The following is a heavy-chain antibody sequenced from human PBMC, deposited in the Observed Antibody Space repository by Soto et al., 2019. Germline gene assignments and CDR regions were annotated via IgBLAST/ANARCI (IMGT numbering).Heavy chain of an antibody. J-gene: IGHJ6*03. Sequence: SVKVSCKASGGTFSSYAISWVRQAPGQGLEWMGGIIPIFGTANYAQKLQGRVTITTDESTSTAYMELSSLRSEDTAVYYFARELAARPPGYYYYYYMDVWGKGTTVTVSS. V-gene: IGHV1-69*05. CDR1: GGTFSSYA. D-gene: IGHD6-6*01. CDR3: ARELAARPPGYYYYYYMDV. CDR2: IIPIFGTA.